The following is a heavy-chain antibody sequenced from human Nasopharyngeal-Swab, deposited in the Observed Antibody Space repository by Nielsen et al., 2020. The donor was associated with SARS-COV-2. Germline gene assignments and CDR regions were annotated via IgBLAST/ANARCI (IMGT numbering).Heavy chain of an antibody. CDR3: ARERYYYMDV. Sequence: GESLKISCAASGFTFSSYAMHWVRQAPGKGLEWVAVISYDGSNKYYADSVKGRFTISRDNSKNTLYLQMNSLRAEDTAVYYCARERYYYMDVWGKGTTVTVSS. J-gene: IGHJ6*03. V-gene: IGHV3-30-3*01. CDR1: GFTFSSYA. CDR2: ISYDGSNK.